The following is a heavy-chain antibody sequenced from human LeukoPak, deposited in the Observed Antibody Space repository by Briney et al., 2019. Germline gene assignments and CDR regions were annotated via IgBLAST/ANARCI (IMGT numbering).Heavy chain of an antibody. Sequence: PSETLSLTCTVSGDSISSSSYDWGWIRQARGEGREWIESIYYSGSTYDHPYRKNQLTITVDKTKNQFSLKLSSFTAADTAVYYCARVGWELRSFDYWGQGTLVTVSS. CDR2: IYYSGST. CDR3: ARVGWELRSFDY. D-gene: IGHD1-26*01. V-gene: IGHV4-39*07. CDR1: GDSISSSSYD. J-gene: IGHJ4*02.